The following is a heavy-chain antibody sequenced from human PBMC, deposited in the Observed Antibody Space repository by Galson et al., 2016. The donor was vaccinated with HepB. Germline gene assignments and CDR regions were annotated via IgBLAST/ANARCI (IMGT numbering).Heavy chain of an antibody. Sequence: SVKVSCKASGYTFTSYYMHWVRQTPGQELEWVGRIDLGGGSLHYSQTFEGRLAVTSDTSTSTIYMELSSLRSEDTAIYFCAREPPESCYFDHWGQGTLVTVSS. CDR1: GYTFTSYY. CDR2: IDLGGGSL. CDR3: AREPPESCYFDH. V-gene: IGHV1-46*01. D-gene: IGHD1-14*01. J-gene: IGHJ4*02.